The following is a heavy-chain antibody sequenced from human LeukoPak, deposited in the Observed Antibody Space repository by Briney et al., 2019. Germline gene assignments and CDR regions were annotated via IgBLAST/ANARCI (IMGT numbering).Heavy chain of an antibody. D-gene: IGHD6-19*01. J-gene: IGHJ4*02. Sequence: GGSLRLSCAASGFIFSSNWMHWVRQKPGEGPLWLSRINGDGTSTAYAHSVQGRFIISRDNAKNTLYLQMNSLRVDDTAVYYCTRQWHTPSDYWGQGTVVTVSS. CDR3: TRQWHTPSDY. CDR1: GFIFSSNW. V-gene: IGHV3-74*03. CDR2: INGDGTST.